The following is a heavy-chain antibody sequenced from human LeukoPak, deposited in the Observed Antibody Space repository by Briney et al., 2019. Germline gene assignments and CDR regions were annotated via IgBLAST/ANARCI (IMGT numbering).Heavy chain of an antibody. V-gene: IGHV4-59*01. CDR1: GGSMNTYY. CDR3: ARGYCSGGSCYSYYYYSYMDV. CDR2: IYYSGST. D-gene: IGHD2-15*01. Sequence: PSETLSLTCTVSGGSMNTYYWSWIRQPPGKGLEWIGYIYYSGSTNYNPSLKSRVTMSVDTSKNQFSLKLSSVTAADTAVYYCARGYCSGGSCYSYYYYSYMDVWGKGTTVTVSS. J-gene: IGHJ6*03.